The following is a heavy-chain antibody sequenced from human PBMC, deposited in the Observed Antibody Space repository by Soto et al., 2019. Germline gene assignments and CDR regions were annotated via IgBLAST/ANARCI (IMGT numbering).Heavy chain of an antibody. Sequence: QITLKESGPPLVKPTQTLTLTCTFSGFSLSTSGVGVGWIRQPPGKALEWLALIYWDDDKRYSPSLKSRLTITKDTSKNQVVLTMTNMDPVDTATYYCAHRSITIFGVAQGYDAFDIWGQGTMVTVSS. J-gene: IGHJ3*02. CDR1: GFSLSTSGVG. CDR2: IYWDDDK. D-gene: IGHD3-3*01. CDR3: AHRSITIFGVAQGYDAFDI. V-gene: IGHV2-5*02.